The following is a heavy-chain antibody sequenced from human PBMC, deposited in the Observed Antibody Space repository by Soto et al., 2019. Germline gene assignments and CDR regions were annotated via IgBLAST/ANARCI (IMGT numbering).Heavy chain of an antibody. CDR3: ARDPGAGTLDYEVDYYGMDV. J-gene: IGHJ6*02. Sequence: PSETLSLTCTVSGGSISSGYYYWSWIRQPPGKGLEWIGYISYTGNTYYNPSLRSRLTISVGTSKNQFSLNLSSVTAADTAVYYCARDPGAGTLDYEVDYYGMDVWGQGTTVTVSS. CDR1: GGSISSGYYY. CDR2: ISYTGNT. V-gene: IGHV4-30-4*01. D-gene: IGHD4-17*01.